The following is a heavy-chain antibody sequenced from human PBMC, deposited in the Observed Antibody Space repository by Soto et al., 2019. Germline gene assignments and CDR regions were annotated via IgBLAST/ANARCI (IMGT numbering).Heavy chain of an antibody. CDR2: ISGSGGST. J-gene: IGHJ4*02. CDR3: AKQGIIAARRELDY. Sequence: GGSLRLSCAASGFTFSSYAMSWVRQAPGKGLEWVSAISGSGGSTYYADSVRGRFTISRDNSKNTLYLQMNSLRAEDTAVYYCAKQGIIAARRELDYWGQGTLVTVSS. V-gene: IGHV3-23*01. D-gene: IGHD6-6*01. CDR1: GFTFSSYA.